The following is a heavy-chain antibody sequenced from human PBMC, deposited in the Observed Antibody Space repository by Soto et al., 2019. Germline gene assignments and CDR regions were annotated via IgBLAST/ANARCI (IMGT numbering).Heavy chain of an antibody. CDR2: ISGSGGNI. CDR1: GVTLSSYA. J-gene: IGHJ4*02. V-gene: IGHV3-23*01. CDR3: AKVPRYCSGGSCYGGYFDN. D-gene: IGHD2-15*01. Sequence: PGGSLRLSCAASGVTLSSYAMSWVRQAPGKGLEWVSAISGSGGNIYYADSVKGRFTISRDNSKNTLYLQMNSLRAEDTALYYCAKVPRYCSGGSCYGGYFDNWGQGSLVTVSS.